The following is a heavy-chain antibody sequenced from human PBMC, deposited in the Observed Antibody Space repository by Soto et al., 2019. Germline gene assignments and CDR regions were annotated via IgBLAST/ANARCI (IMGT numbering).Heavy chain of an antibody. CDR1: GFTFSSYG. V-gene: IGHV3-33*06. Sequence: VGSRRISWAASGFTFSSYGMHWVRQAPGKGLEWVAVIWYNGSDKKYADSVKGRFTISRDNSEKTLYLQMNRLRAEDTAVYYCAKDYGDWTGLYYYGMDVWGQGTTVTVSS. CDR3: AKDYGDWTGLYYYGMDV. CDR2: IWYNGSDK. D-gene: IGHD4-17*01. J-gene: IGHJ6*02.